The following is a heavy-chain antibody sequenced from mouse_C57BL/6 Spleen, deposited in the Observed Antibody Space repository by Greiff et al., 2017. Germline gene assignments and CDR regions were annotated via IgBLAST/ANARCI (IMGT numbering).Heavy chain of an antibody. Sequence: QVHVKQSGAELVRPGASVKLSCKASGYTFTDYYINWVKQRPGQGLEWIARIYPGSGNTYYNEKFKGKATLTAEKSSSTAYMQLSSLTSEDSAVYFCARSDDYGSSYNFDYWGQGTTLTVSS. V-gene: IGHV1-76*01. D-gene: IGHD1-1*01. CDR2: IYPGSGNT. J-gene: IGHJ2*01. CDR3: ARSDDYGSSYNFDY. CDR1: GYTFTDYY.